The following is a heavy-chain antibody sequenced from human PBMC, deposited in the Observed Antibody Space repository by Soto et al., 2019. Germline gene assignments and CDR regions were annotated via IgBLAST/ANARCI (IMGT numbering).Heavy chain of an antibody. D-gene: IGHD6-13*01. Sequence: GGSLRLSCAASGFTFSNYWMYWVRQAPGKGLVWVSRVNSDGTDTTHADSVKGRFTISRDNAENTLYLQMNSLRAEDTAVYYCARGGLQHALDVWGQGSTVTVSS. J-gene: IGHJ6*02. CDR2: VNSDGTDT. CDR1: GFTFSNYW. CDR3: ARGGLQHALDV. V-gene: IGHV3-74*03.